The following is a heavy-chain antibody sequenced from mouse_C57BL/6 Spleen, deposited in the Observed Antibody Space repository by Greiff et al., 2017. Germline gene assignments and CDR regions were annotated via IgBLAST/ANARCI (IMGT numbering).Heavy chain of an antibody. CDR1: GFSLTSYG. J-gene: IGHJ1*03. Sequence: QVQLKQSGPGLAQPSQSLSITCTVSGFSLTSYGLHWVRQSPGKGLEWLGVIWRGGSTDYNAAFMSRLSITKDNSKSQVFFKMNSLQADDTAIYYCASYYYGSSWYFDVWGTGTTVTVSS. V-gene: IGHV2-5*01. CDR2: IWRGGST. CDR3: ASYYYGSSWYFDV. D-gene: IGHD1-1*01.